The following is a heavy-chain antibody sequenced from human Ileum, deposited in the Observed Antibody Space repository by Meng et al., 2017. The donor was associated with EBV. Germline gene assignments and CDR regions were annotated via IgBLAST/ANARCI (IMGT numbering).Heavy chain of an antibody. J-gene: IGHJ4*02. CDR3: ARGGDTSGYSLDY. Sequence: QLQESGPGLVTPSETLSLTCAVSGGSIRSGCYCWSRIRQPPGKDLEGNVYIYKSANNYYNPSLTIRVTIAADTTKIQFFLKLVTVTAADTCVYYCARGGDTSGYSLDYWGQGTLVTVSS. CDR2: IYKSANN. CDR1: GGSIRSGCYC. D-gene: IGHD3-22*01. V-gene: IGHV4-30-4*01.